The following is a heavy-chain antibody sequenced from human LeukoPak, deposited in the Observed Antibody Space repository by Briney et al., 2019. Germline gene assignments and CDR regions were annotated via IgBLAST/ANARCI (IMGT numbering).Heavy chain of an antibody. D-gene: IGHD3-9*01. J-gene: IGHJ4*02. Sequence: PGGSLRLSCAASGFSASRFTFSTFGMHWVRQAPGKGLEWVAFIRYDGTNKYYADSVKGRFTISRDDSKNTLYLQMNSLRAEDTAAYYCAKGYYFDILSGYSSLDSWGQGTLVTVSS. V-gene: IGHV3-30*02. CDR2: IRYDGTNK. CDR3: AKGYYFDILSGYSSLDS. CDR1: GFSASRFTFSTFG.